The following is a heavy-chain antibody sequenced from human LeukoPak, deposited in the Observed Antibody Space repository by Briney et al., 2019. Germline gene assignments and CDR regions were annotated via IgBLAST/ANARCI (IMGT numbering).Heavy chain of an antibody. V-gene: IGHV3-23*01. D-gene: IGHD2-2*01. CDR3: AKTSSTSCYSCVFDY. CDR2: ISGSGDSA. CDR1: GLTFSSYA. J-gene: IGHJ4*02. Sequence: PGGSLRLSCAASGLTFSSYAVSWVRQAPGKGLEWVSVISGSGDSAYYADSVKGRFTISRDNSKNALYLQMNSLRAEDTAIYYCAKTSSTSCYSCVFDYWGQGTLVTVSS.